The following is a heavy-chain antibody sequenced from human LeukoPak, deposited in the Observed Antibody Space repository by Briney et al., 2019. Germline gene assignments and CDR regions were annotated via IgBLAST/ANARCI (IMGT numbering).Heavy chain of an antibody. D-gene: IGHD6-19*01. V-gene: IGHV3-48*01. CDR1: GFTFSSYS. CDR2: ISSGSSNI. Sequence: GGSLRLSCAASGFTFSSYSMNWVRQAPGKGLEWVSYISSGSSNIYYADSVKGQFTISRDNAKNSLYLQMNSLRAEDTAVYYCAHLARGVEVAGDYLTWGQGTLVTVSS. J-gene: IGHJ4*02. CDR3: AHLARGVEVAGDYLT.